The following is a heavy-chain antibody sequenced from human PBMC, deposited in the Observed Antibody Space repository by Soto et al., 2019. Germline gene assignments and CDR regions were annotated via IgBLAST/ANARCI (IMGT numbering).Heavy chain of an antibody. CDR3: AIYTSGWYFDY. V-gene: IGHV4-59*01. Sequence: KASETLSLTCTVSGGSISSYQCSWIRQPPGKGLEWIGYIYYSGSTNYKPSLKSRVTISVDTSKSQFSLKLSSVTAADTAVYYCAIYTSGWYFDYWGQGTLVTVLL. CDR1: GGSISSYQ. J-gene: IGHJ4*02. CDR2: IYYSGST. D-gene: IGHD6-19*01.